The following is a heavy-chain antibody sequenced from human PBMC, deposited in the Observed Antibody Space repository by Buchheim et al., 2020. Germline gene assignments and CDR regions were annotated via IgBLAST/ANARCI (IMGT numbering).Heavy chain of an antibody. CDR2: IYPSGST. CDR3: ARDVDTTVSLDY. J-gene: IGHJ4*02. D-gene: IGHD1-1*01. V-gene: IGHV4-4*02. CDR1: GVSISSSNW. Sequence: QVQLEESGPGLVKPSGTLSLTCAVSGVSISSSNWWSWVRQPPGKGLEWIGEIYPSGSTNYNPSLSSRVTISLDKTSNKSFLKVNSVTAADTAMYYCARDVDTTVSLDYWGQGIL.